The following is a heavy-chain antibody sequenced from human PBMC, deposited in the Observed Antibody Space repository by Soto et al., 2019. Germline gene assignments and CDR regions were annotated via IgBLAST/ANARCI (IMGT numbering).Heavy chain of an antibody. D-gene: IGHD3-22*01. CDR1: GFTFTSSA. CDR3: AADRDYYDSSGYPAALDY. V-gene: IGHV1-58*02. J-gene: IGHJ4*02. CDR2: IVVGSGNT. Sequence: SVKVSCKASGFTFTSSAMQWVRQARGQRLEWIGWIVVGSGNTNYAQKFQERVTITRDMSTSTAYMELSSLRSEDTAVYYCAADRDYYDSSGYPAALDYWGQGTLVTVSS.